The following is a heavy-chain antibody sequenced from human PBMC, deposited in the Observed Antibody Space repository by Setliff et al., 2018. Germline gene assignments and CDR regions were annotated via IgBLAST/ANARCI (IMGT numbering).Heavy chain of an antibody. J-gene: IGHJ4*02. CDR1: GFTFSIYW. D-gene: IGHD3-16*01. Sequence: QPGGSLRLSCAASGFTFSIYWMTWVRQAPGKGLEWVANIKQDGSEKYYVDSVKGRFTISRDNAKNSLYLQMNSLRADDTAVYYCARDGGEYWGQGTLVTVSS. V-gene: IGHV3-7*01. CDR3: ARDGGEY. CDR2: IKQDGSEK.